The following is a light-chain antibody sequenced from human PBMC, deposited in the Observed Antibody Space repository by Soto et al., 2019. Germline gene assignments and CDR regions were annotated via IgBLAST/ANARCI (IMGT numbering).Light chain of an antibody. V-gene: IGKV1-5*03. CDR2: KAS. J-gene: IGKJ1*01. Sequence: DIQMTQSPSTLSASIGDRVTITCRASQNISNGLAWYQQKPGKAPKLLIYKASSLEGGVPSRFSGSASGTEFTLTISSLQPDDFATYYCQHYDGFPWTFGQGTKVEIK. CDR3: QHYDGFPWT. CDR1: QNISNG.